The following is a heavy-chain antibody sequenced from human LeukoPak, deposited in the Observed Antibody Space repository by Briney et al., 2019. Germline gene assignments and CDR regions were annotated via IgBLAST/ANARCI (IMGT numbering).Heavy chain of an antibody. D-gene: IGHD6-19*01. V-gene: IGHV4-39*07. Sequence: SETLSLTCTVSGGSISSSSYYWGWIRQPPGKGLEWIGSIYYSGSTYYNPSLKSRVTISVDTSKNQFSLKLSSVTAADTAVYYCARDREDSSGWYHDYWGQGTLVTVSS. J-gene: IGHJ4*02. CDR3: ARDREDSSGWYHDY. CDR2: IYYSGST. CDR1: GGSISSSSYY.